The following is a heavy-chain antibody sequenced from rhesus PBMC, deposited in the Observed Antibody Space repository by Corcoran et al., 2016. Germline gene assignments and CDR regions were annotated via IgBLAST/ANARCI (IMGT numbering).Heavy chain of an antibody. CDR1: GGSISGSYY. D-gene: IGHD6-13*01. J-gene: IGHJ2*01. CDR2: IDGTLAIT. CDR3: ARQAYSSWTYWYFDL. V-gene: IGHV4-73*01. Sequence: QVKLQQWGEGLVKPSETLSLTCAVYGGSISGSYYWSWIRQAPGKGLEWIGTIDGTLAITNHHPSLQHRVTISKDTSKHQFSLRLSSVTAADTAVYYCARQAYSSWTYWYFDLWGPGTPITISS.